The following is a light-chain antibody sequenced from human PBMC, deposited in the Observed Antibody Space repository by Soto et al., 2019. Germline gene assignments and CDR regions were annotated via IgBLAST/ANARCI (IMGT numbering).Light chain of an antibody. J-gene: IGKJ4*01. V-gene: IGKV2-28*01. CDR2: LGS. CDR1: QSLLHRNGYNY. CDR3: MQALQTPLT. Sequence: DIELTQSPLSLPVTPGEPASISCRFSQSLLHRNGYNYLDWYLQKPGQSPLLLIHLGSNRASGLPDRFSGSGSCTDFTLKISRVEAEYVGVYYYMQALQTPLTFGGGTKVEIK.